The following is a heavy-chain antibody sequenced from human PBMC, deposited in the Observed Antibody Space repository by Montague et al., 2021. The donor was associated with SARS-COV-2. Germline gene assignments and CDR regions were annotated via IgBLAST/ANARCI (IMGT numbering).Heavy chain of an antibody. D-gene: IGHD6-19*01. J-gene: IGHJ4*02. CDR3: ARTGYGSGWHYFDY. Sequence: SETLSLTCVVSGGSISSINWWSWVCQPPGKGLEWIVEIYHSGSTNYNPSPQSRVIISVDKSKNQFSLKLRSVTAADTAVYYCARTGYGSGWHYFDYWGQGTLVTVSS. CDR1: GGSISSINW. V-gene: IGHV4-4*02. CDR2: IYHSGST.